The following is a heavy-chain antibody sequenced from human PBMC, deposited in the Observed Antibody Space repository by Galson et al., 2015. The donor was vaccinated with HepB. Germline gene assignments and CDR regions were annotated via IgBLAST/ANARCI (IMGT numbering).Heavy chain of an antibody. Sequence: SLRLSCAASGFTFSSYAMHWVRQAPGKGLEWVAVISYDGSNKYYADSVKGRFTISRDNSKNTLYLQMNSLRAEDTAVYYCARDLDSGYAQDYWGQGTLVTVSS. CDR3: ARDLDSGYAQDY. J-gene: IGHJ4*02. D-gene: IGHD5-12*01. V-gene: IGHV3-30*04. CDR1: GFTFSSYA. CDR2: ISYDGSNK.